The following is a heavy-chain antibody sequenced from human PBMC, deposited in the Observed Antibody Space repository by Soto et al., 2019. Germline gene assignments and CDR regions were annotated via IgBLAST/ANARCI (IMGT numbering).Heavy chain of an antibody. J-gene: IGHJ2*01. V-gene: IGHV1-46*01. Sequence: QVQLVQSGAEVKKPGASVKVSCKASGYTFTSYYMHWVRQAPGQGLEWMGIINPSGGSTSYAQKFQGRVTMPRDTSTSTVYMELSSLRSEDTAVYYCARVRRWLNWYFDLWGRGTLVTVSS. CDR2: INPSGGST. D-gene: IGHD6-19*01. CDR3: ARVRRWLNWYFDL. CDR1: GYTFTSYY.